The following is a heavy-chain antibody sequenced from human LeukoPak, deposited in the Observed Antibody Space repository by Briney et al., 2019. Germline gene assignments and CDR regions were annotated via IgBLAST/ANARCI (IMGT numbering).Heavy chain of an antibody. CDR2: IYYSGST. J-gene: IGHJ4*02. D-gene: IGHD3-22*01. CDR1: GGSISSGDYY. Sequence: SETLSLTCTVSGGSISSGDYYWSWIRQPPGKGLEWIGYIYYSGSTYYNPSLKSRVTISVDTSKNQFSLKLSSVTAADTAVYYCARGEPLYDSSGYFYYFDYWGQGTLVTVSS. V-gene: IGHV4-30-4*01. CDR3: ARGEPLYDSSGYFYYFDY.